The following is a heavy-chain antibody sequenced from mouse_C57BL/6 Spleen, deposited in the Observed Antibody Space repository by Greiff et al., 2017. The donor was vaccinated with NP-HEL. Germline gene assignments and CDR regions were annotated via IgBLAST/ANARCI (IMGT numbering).Heavy chain of an antibody. CDR3: ARRGDGYDAFDY. J-gene: IGHJ2*01. Sequence: QVQLQQPGAELVMPGASVKLSCKASGYTFTSYWMHWVKQRPGQGLEWIGEIDPSDSYTNYNQKFKGKSTLTVDKSSSTAYMQLSSLTSEDSAVYYCARRGDGYDAFDYWGQGTTLTVSS. CDR2: IDPSDSYT. D-gene: IGHD2-2*01. V-gene: IGHV1-69*01. CDR1: GYTFTSYW.